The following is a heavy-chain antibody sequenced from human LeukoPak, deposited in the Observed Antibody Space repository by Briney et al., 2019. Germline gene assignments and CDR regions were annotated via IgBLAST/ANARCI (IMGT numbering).Heavy chain of an antibody. J-gene: IGHJ4*02. D-gene: IGHD5-18*01. CDR3: ARGSGYSYAFTGRERTKSRLDY. CDR2: IYSGGTT. V-gene: IGHV3-66*01. CDR1: GFTVSSNS. Sequence: PGGSLRLSCTVSGFTVSSNSMSWVRQAPGKGLEWVSVIYSGGTTYYADSVKGRFTISRDNSKNTLYLQMNTLRAEDTAVYYCARGSGYSYAFTGRERTKSRLDYWGQGTLVTVSS.